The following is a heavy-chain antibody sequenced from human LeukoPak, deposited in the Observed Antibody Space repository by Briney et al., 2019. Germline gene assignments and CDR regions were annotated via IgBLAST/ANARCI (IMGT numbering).Heavy chain of an antibody. J-gene: IGHJ4*02. CDR2: IYTSGST. Sequence: SETLSLTCTVSGGSISSYYWSWIRQPAGEGLEWIGRIYTSGSTNYNPSLKSRVTMSVDTSKNQFSLKLSSVTAADTAVYYCARIGRIQLWFLFDYWGQGALVTVSS. CDR1: GGSISSYY. D-gene: IGHD5-18*01. V-gene: IGHV4-4*07. CDR3: ARIGRIQLWFLFDY.